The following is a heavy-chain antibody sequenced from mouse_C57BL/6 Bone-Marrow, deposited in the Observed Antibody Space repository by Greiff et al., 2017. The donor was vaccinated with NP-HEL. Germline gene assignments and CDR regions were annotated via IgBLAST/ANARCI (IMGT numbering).Heavy chain of an antibody. V-gene: IGHV1-74*01. D-gene: IGHD2-5*01. CDR2: IHPSDSDT. Sequence: QVQLQQPGAELVKPGASLKVSCKASGYTFTSYWMHWVKQRPGQGLEWIGRIHPSDSDTNYNQKFKGKATLTVDKSSSTAYMPLSSLTSEDAAVYYCAMGGYSSRLDYWGQGTSVTVS. CDR1: GYTFTSYW. J-gene: IGHJ4*01. CDR3: AMGGYSSRLDY.